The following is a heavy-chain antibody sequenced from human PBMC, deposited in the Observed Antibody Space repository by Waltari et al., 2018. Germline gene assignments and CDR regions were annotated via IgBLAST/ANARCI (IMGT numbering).Heavy chain of an antibody. Sequence: QLQLQESGPGLVKPSETLSLTCTVSGGSISSSSYYWGWIRQPPGKGLEWIGSIYYSGRTYYNPSLKSRVTISVDTSKNQFSLKLSSVTAADTAVYYCARDSTTPGNWFDPWGQGTLVTVSS. CDR2: IYYSGRT. CDR3: ARDSTTPGNWFDP. CDR1: GGSISSSSYY. J-gene: IGHJ5*02. D-gene: IGHD4-17*01. V-gene: IGHV4-39*07.